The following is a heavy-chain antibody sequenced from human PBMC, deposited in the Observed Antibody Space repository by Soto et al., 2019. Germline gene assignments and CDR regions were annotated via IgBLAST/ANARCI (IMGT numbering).Heavy chain of an antibody. D-gene: IGHD3-22*01. V-gene: IGHV3-23*01. CDR3: AKELDSSGYPQTLFDY. CDR1: GFTFSSYA. J-gene: IGHJ4*02. CDR2: ISGSGGST. Sequence: GGSLRLSCAASGFTFSSYAMSWVRQAPGKGLEWVSAISGSGGSTYYADSVKGRFTISRDNSKNTLYLQMNSLRAEDTAVYYCAKELDSSGYPQTLFDYWGQGTLVTVSS.